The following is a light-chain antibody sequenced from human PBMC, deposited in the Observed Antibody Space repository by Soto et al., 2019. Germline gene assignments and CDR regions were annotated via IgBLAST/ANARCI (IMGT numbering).Light chain of an antibody. CDR2: AAS. V-gene: IGKV1-8*01. J-gene: IGKJ1*01. Sequence: AIRMTQSPSSLSASTGDRVTITCRASQGISSYLAWYQQKPGKAPKLLIYAASTLQSGVPSRFSGSGSGTDFTLTLSCLQSEDFATYYCQQYYSYPLAFGQGTKVDIK. CDR1: QGISSY. CDR3: QQYYSYPLA.